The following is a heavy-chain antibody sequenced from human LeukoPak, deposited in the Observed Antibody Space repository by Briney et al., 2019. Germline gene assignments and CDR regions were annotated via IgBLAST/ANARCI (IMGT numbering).Heavy chain of an antibody. V-gene: IGHV1-46*01. D-gene: IGHD2-15*01. CDR3: ARWGGEGIVVVVAAKSSAFDI. CDR2: INPSGGST. Sequence: ASVKVPCKASGYTFTRYYMHGVRQAPGQGLEWMGIINPSGGSTSYAQKFQGRVTMTRDTSTSTVYMELSSLRSEDTAVYYCARWGGEGIVVVVAAKSSAFDIWGQGTMVTVSS. CDR1: GYTFTRYY. J-gene: IGHJ3*02.